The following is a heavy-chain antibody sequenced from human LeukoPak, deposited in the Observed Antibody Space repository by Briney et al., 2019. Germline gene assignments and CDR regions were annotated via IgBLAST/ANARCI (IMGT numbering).Heavy chain of an antibody. CDR3: AKAAIEQWLVKVDHFDY. CDR1: GFTFSTYA. V-gene: IGHV3-23*01. Sequence: GGTLGLSCAASGFTFSTYAMSWVRQAPGKGLEWVSSISGSGDSTYYADSVKGRFTISRDNSKNTLYLQMNSLRAEDTAIYYCAKAAIEQWLVKVDHFDYWGQGTLVTVSS. J-gene: IGHJ4*02. D-gene: IGHD6-19*01. CDR2: ISGSGDST.